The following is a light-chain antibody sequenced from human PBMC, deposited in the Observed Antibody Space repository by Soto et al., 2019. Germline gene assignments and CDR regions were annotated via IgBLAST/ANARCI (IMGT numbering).Light chain of an antibody. CDR1: QRISEW. Sequence: DIQMTQSPSTLSASVGARVTIACRASQRISEWLAWYQQKPGKAPKLLIYKASTLKSGVPSRFSGSGSGTEFTLTISSLQPDDFATYYCQHYNSYSEAFGQGTKVDIK. J-gene: IGKJ1*01. V-gene: IGKV1-5*03. CDR3: QHYNSYSEA. CDR2: KAS.